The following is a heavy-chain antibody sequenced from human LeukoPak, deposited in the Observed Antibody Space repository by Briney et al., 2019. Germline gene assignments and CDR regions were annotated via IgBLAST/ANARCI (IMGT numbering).Heavy chain of an antibody. J-gene: IGHJ3*02. CDR2: INPNSGGT. CDR1: GYTFTGYY. Sequence: GASVKVSCKASGYTFTGYYMHWVRQAPGQGVEWMGWINPNSGGTNYAQKFQGRVTMTRDTSISTAYMELSRLRSDDTAVYYCAKARFLEWSDAFDIWGQGTMVTVSS. CDR3: AKARFLEWSDAFDI. D-gene: IGHD3-3*01. V-gene: IGHV1-2*02.